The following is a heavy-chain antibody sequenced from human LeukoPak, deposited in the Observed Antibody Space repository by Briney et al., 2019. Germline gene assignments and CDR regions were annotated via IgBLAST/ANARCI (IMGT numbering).Heavy chain of an antibody. Sequence: PGWALRLSCAASGCTFSSYSMNWVRQAPGKGLEWVSYISSSSSTIYYADSVKGRFTISRDNAKNSLYLQLNSLRAEDTAVYYCARDSVYCSSTSCYGYYYGMDVWGQGTTVTVSS. CDR2: ISSSSSTI. V-gene: IGHV3-48*01. CDR1: GCTFSSYS. D-gene: IGHD2-2*01. J-gene: IGHJ6*02. CDR3: ARDSVYCSSTSCYGYYYGMDV.